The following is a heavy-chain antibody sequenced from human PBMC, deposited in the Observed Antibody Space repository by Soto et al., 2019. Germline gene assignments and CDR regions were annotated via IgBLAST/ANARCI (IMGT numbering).Heavy chain of an antibody. CDR1: GGTFSSYT. CDR2: IIPILGIA. D-gene: IGHD4-17*01. Sequence: GASVKVTCKASGGTFSSYTISWVRQAPGQGLEWMGRIIPILGIANYAQKFQGRVTMTRDTSTSTAYMELSSLRSEDTAVYYCTRAPSYGAFDIWGQGTMVTVSS. J-gene: IGHJ3*02. CDR3: TRAPSYGAFDI. V-gene: IGHV1-69*02.